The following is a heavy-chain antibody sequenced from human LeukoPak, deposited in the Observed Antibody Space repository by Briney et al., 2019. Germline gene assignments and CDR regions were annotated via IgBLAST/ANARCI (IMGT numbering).Heavy chain of an antibody. D-gene: IGHD2-21*01. J-gene: IGHJ5*02. Sequence: ASVKVSCKASGYTFTSYYMHWVRQAPGQGLEWMGIINPSGGSTSYAQKFQGRVTMTRDTSTSTVYMELSSLRSEDTAAYYCARGGAVIHDYNWFDPWGQGTLVTVSS. CDR2: INPSGGST. V-gene: IGHV1-46*01. CDR3: ARGGAVIHDYNWFDP. CDR1: GYTFTSYY.